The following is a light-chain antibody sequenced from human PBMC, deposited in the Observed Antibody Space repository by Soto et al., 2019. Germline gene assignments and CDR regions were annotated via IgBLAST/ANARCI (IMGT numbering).Light chain of an antibody. J-gene: IGKJ1*01. V-gene: IGKV3-15*01. CDR2: GAS. Sequence: EMVMTQSPATLSVSPGERATLSCRASQSVSSNLAWYQQKPGQAPRLLIYGASTRATGIPARSSGSGSGTEFTLTISSLQSEDFAVYYCQQYNNWPPWTFGQGTKVDIK. CDR1: QSVSSN. CDR3: QQYNNWPPWT.